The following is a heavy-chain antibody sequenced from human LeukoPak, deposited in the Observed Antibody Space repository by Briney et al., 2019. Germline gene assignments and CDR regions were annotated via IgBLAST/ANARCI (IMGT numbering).Heavy chain of an antibody. Sequence: GGSLRLSCAASGFTFSSYSMNWVRQAPGKGLEWVSSISSSSSYIYYADSVKGRFTISRDNAKNSLYLQMNSLRAEDTAVYYCARDTTGSKWELLEGLDYWGQGTLVTVSS. CDR2: ISSSSSYI. V-gene: IGHV3-21*01. J-gene: IGHJ4*02. CDR3: ARDTTGSKWELLEGLDY. CDR1: GFTFSSYS. D-gene: IGHD1-26*01.